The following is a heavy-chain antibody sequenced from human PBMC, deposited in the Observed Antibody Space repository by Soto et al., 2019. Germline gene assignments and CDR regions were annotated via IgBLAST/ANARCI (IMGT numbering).Heavy chain of an antibody. J-gene: IGHJ4*02. V-gene: IGHV4-59*08. D-gene: IGHD2-15*01. Sequence: SETLSLTCTVSGGSISSYYWSWFRQPPGKGLEWIGYVYYSGSTKYNPSFQSRVTISVDTSKNQFSLKLTSVTAADTAVYYCARHCSGGSCFSPFDYWGQGTQVTVSS. CDR2: VYYSGST. CDR3: ARHCSGGSCFSPFDY. CDR1: GGSISSYY.